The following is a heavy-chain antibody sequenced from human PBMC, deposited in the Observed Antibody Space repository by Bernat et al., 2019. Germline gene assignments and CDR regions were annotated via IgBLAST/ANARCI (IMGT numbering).Heavy chain of an antibody. D-gene: IGHD6-19*01. CDR3: AKERGSSGWYGGYYFDY. CDR1: GFTFSSYA. V-gene: IGHV3-23*04. J-gene: IGHJ4*02. CDR2: ISGSGGST. Sequence: EVQLVESGGGLVQPGGSLRLSCAASGFTFSSYAMSWVRQAPGKGLEWVSAISGSGGSTYYAASVKGRFTISRDNSKNTLYLQMNSLRAEDTAVYYCAKERGSSGWYGGYYFDYWGQGTLVTVSS.